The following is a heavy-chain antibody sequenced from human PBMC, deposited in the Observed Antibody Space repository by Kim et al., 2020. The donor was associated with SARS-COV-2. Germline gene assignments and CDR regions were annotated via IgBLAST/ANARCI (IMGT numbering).Heavy chain of an antibody. Sequence: GGSLRLSCAASGFTFSSYAMSWVRQAPGKGLEWVSAISGSGGSTYYADSVKGRFTISRDNSKNTLYLQMNSLRAEDTAVYYCAKVLGRQLWMHGMDVWGQGTTVTVSS. V-gene: IGHV3-23*01. CDR1: GFTFSSYA. CDR3: AKVLGRQLWMHGMDV. J-gene: IGHJ6*02. D-gene: IGHD5-18*01. CDR2: ISGSGGST.